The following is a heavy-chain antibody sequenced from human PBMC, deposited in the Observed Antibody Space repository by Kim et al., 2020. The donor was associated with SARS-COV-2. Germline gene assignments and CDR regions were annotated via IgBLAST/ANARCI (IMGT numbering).Heavy chain of an antibody. V-gene: IGHV3-21*01. J-gene: IGHJ6*02. CDR1: GFTFSSYS. CDR2: ISSSSSYI. CDR3: ASGGYCSSTICQRNPQLGSYGMDV. D-gene: IGHD2-2*01. Sequence: GGSLRLSCAASGFTFSSYSMNWVRQAPGKGLEWVSSISSSSSYIYYADSVKGRFTISRDNAKNSLYLQMNSLRAEDTAVYYCASGGYCSSTICQRNPQLGSYGMDVWGQGTTVTVSS.